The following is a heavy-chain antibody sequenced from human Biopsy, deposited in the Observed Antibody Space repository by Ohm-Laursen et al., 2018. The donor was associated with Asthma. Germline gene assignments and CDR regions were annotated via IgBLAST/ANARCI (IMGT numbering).Heavy chain of an antibody. V-gene: IGHV4-31*03. D-gene: IGHD3-22*01. CDR2: IYYSGST. J-gene: IGHJ4*02. Sequence: SETLSLTCSVSYGSITSGGYYWTWIRQHPGKGLEWIGFIYYSGSTYYNPSLKSRVSISIDTSKNQFSLKLRSVTAADMAVYYCARAQDYYDSRGYYRSFDYWGQGTLVTVSS. CDR3: ARAQDYYDSRGYYRSFDY. CDR1: YGSITSGGYY.